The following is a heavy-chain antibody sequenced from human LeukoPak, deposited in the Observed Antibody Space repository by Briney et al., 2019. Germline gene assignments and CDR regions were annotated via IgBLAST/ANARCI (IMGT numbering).Heavy chain of an antibody. J-gene: IGHJ4*02. Sequence: GGSLRLSCAASGFTVSSNYMSWVRQAPGKGLEWVSVIYSGGSTYYADSVKGRFNISRDNSKNTLYLQMNSLRAEDTAVYYCARAQQLAFDYWGQGTLVTVSS. D-gene: IGHD6-13*01. CDR1: GFTVSSNY. CDR2: IYSGGST. V-gene: IGHV3-53*01. CDR3: ARAQQLAFDY.